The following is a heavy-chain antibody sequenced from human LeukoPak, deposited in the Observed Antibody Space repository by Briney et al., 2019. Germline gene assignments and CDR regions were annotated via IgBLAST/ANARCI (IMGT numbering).Heavy chain of an antibody. V-gene: IGHV3-7*01. CDR3: ARDLGWFHFDS. CDR1: GFTFRNNW. Sequence: GGSLRLSCAASGFTFRNNWMTWVRQALGKGLEWVAHIKEDGSAQNYIDSVKGRFTISRDNAKNSLFLQMNSVRAEDTAIYYCARDLGWFHFDSWGQGTLVTVSS. J-gene: IGHJ4*02. D-gene: IGHD2-15*01. CDR2: IKEDGSAQ.